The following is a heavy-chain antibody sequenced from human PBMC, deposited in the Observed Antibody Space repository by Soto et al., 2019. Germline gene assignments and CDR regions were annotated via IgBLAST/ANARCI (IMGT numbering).Heavy chain of an antibody. J-gene: IGHJ3*02. Sequence: ASVKVSCRTSGYTFTDYYTHWVRQAPGQGLEWMGWMNPKSGGAYFAQKFQGRVTLTRDTSIGTAYIEVNSLTPDDTAVYFCTRENIENSDGLYDAFDIWGQGTTVTVSS. D-gene: IGHD5-18*01. V-gene: IGHV1-2*02. CDR1: GYTFTDYY. CDR3: TRENIENSDGLYDAFDI. CDR2: MNPKSGGA.